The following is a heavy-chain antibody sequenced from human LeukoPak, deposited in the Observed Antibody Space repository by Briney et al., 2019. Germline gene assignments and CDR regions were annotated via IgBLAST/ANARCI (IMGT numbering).Heavy chain of an antibody. CDR2: IYTSGST. D-gene: IGHD6-19*01. V-gene: IGHV4-61*02. CDR3: ARREQWLVKAAFDI. J-gene: IGHJ3*02. Sequence: SETLSLTCTGSSGSISSGSYYWRWIRQPAGKGRERIGRIYTSGSTNYNPSLKSRVTISVDTSKNQLSLKLSSVTAADTAVYYCARREQWLVKAAFDIWGQGTMVTVSS. CDR1: SGSISSGSYY.